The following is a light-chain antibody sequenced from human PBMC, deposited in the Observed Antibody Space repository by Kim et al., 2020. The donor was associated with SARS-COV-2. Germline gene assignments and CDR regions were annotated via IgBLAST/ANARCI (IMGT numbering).Light chain of an antibody. V-gene: IGKV4-1*01. J-gene: IGKJ2*03. CDR2: WAS. CDR1: QTVLYNSNNKNY. CDR3: QQYYSTPPS. Sequence: RATLNCKSSQTVLYNSNNKNYLAWYQQKPGQSPKLLIYWASIRESGVSDRFSGSGSETDFTLTISSLQAEDVAVYYCQQYYSTPPSFGQGTKLKI.